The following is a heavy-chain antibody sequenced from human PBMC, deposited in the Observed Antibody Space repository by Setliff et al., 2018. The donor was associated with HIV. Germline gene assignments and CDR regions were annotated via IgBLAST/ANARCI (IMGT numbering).Heavy chain of an antibody. V-gene: IGHV4-61*02. Sequence: TLSLTCTVSGGSISSGSYYWSWIRQPAGKGLEWIGRIYTSGSTNYNPSLKSRVTISVDTSRNQFSLKLSSVTAADTAVYYCVRSYYYDSSGYSSRYWFDPWGQGTLVTVSS. D-gene: IGHD3-22*01. J-gene: IGHJ5*02. CDR2: IYTSGST. CDR3: VRSYYYDSSGYSSRYWFDP. CDR1: GGSISSGSYY.